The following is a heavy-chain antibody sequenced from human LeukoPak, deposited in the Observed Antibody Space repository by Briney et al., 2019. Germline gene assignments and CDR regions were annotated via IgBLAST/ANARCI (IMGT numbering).Heavy chain of an antibody. D-gene: IGHD2-15*01. CDR1: GGSISSYF. CDR2: IYYSGAS. CDR3: ARVSHGGGGGPFDI. Sequence: PSETLSLTCTVSGGSISSYFWGWIRQPPGKGLEWIGYIYYSGASNYSPSLKSRVAISVDMSKNQFSLSLSSAAAADTAVYYCARVSHGGGGGPFDIWGQGRMVTVSS. J-gene: IGHJ3*02. V-gene: IGHV4-59*01.